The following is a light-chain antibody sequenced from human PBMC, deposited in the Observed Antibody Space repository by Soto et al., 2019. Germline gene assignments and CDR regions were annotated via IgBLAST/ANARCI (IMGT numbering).Light chain of an antibody. CDR2: ENN. Sequence: QSVLTQPPSASGTPGQRVTISCSGSRSNIGNNYVYWYLQLPGTAPKLLIYENNQRPSGVPDRFSGSKSGTSASLAISGLRSEDEADYYCAAWDDSLSALFGGGTKVTVL. J-gene: IGLJ2*01. CDR1: RSNIGNNY. CDR3: AAWDDSLSAL. V-gene: IGLV1-47*01.